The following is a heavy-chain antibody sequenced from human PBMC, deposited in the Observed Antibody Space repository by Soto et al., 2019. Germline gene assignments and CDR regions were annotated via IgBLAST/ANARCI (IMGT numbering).Heavy chain of an antibody. D-gene: IGHD6-6*01. V-gene: IGHV1-8*01. CDR2: MNPNSGDT. J-gene: IGHJ5*02. CDR1: GYTFTSYD. CDR3: ARGLVWQLVVPQNWFDP. Sequence: QVQLMQSGGEVKKPGASVKVSCKASGYTFTSYDINWVRQATGHGLEWMGWMNPNSGDTGYAQKFQGRVTMTRNTSISTAYMELSSLRSEDTAVYYCARGLVWQLVVPQNWFDPWGQGTLVTVSS.